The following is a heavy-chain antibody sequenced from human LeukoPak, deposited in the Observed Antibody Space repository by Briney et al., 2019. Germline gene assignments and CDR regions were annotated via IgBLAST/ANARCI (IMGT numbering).Heavy chain of an antibody. CDR2: IRYDGSNK. CDR3: ARSRSVFGVVNDFDY. CDR1: GFTFSSYG. Sequence: GGSLRLSCAASGFTFSSYGMHWVRQAPGKGLEWVAFIRYDGSNKYYADSVKGRFTISRGNSKNTLYLQMNSLRAEDTAVYYCARSRSVFGVVNDFDYWGQGTLVTVSS. D-gene: IGHD3-3*01. V-gene: IGHV3-30*02. J-gene: IGHJ4*02.